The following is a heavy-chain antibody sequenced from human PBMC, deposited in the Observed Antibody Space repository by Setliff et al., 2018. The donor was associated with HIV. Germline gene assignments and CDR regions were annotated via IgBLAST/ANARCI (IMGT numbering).Heavy chain of an antibody. V-gene: IGHV4-34*01. D-gene: IGHD3-22*01. Sequence: ETLSLTCAVYGGAFSGYYWTWIRQSPGRGLEWIGEVNHKGVANYSPSLKSRVTISIDTSKNQLSLNLTSVTAADTAVYYCESRVYYYDSNNFLREEGFDPWGQGTLVTVSS. J-gene: IGHJ5*02. CDR3: ESRVYYYDSNNFLREEGFDP. CDR2: VNHKGVA. CDR1: GGAFSGYY.